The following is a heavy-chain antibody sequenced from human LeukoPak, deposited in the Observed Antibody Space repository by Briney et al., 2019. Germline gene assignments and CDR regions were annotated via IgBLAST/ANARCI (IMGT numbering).Heavy chain of an antibody. CDR2: IYYSGIT. D-gene: IGHD4-23*01. Sequence: SETLSPTCTVSGGAITAYYWSWLRQPPGKGLEWIGYIYYSGITNYNPSLKSRVTMSVGTSKNHFYLKLSSVTAADTAVYFCARRMSPGGWFGPWGQGILVTVSS. J-gene: IGHJ5*02. CDR3: ARRMSPGGWFGP. V-gene: IGHV4-59*08. CDR1: GGAITAYY.